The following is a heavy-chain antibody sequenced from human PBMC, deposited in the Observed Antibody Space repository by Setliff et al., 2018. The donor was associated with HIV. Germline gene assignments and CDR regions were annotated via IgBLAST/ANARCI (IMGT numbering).Heavy chain of an antibody. J-gene: IGHJ4*02. V-gene: IGHV1-69*13. CDR2: IVPILNTG. CDR1: GGNFRFYA. CDR3: ARGQYCGGDCYSV. Sequence: GASVKVSCKASGGNFRFYAFSWVRQAPGQGLEWMGGIVPILNTGNYAPKFQGRVTITADESTTTAYMELSRLRSDDTAVYYCARGQYCGGDCYSVWGQGTLVTVSS. D-gene: IGHD2-21*02.